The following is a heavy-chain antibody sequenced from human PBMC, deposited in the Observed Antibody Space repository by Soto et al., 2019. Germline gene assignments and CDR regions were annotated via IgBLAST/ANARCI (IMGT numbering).Heavy chain of an antibody. CDR2: ISYDGSDK. CDR1: GFTFSSYG. CDR3: AKGPVEWLLPHFDY. D-gene: IGHD3-22*01. V-gene: IGHV3-30*18. J-gene: IGHJ4*02. Sequence: QVQLVESGGGVVQPGRSLRLSCAASGFTFSSYGMHWVRQAPGKGLEWVAVISYDGSDKYYADSVKGRFTISRDNSKNTLYLQMNSLRAEDTAVYYCAKGPVEWLLPHFDYWGQGTLITVSS.